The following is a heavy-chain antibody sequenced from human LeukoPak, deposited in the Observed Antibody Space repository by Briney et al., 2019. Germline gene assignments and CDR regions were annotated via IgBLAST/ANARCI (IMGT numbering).Heavy chain of an antibody. CDR1: GYSFTSYW. D-gene: IGHD1-26*01. V-gene: IGHV5-51*01. CDR2: IYPGDSDT. CDR3: ARSIVGATSLFDP. Sequence: GEPLKISCKGSGYSFTSYWIGWVRQMPGKGLEWMGIIYPGDSDTRYSPSFQGQVTISADKSISTAYLQWSSLKASDTAMYYCARSIVGATSLFDPWGQGTLVTVSS. J-gene: IGHJ5*02.